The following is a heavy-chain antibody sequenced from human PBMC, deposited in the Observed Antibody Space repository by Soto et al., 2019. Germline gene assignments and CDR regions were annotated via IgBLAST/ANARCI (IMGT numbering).Heavy chain of an antibody. V-gene: IGHV1-18*04. Sequence: QVQLVQSGAEVKKPGASVKVSCKASGYTFTSYGISWVRQAPGQGLEWMGWISAYNGNTNYAQKLQGRVTMTTDTSTSTAYMELRSLRSDDTAVYYCARIHYGDYGDDRFYNWFDPWGQGTLVTVSS. CDR2: ISAYNGNT. CDR1: GYTFTSYG. D-gene: IGHD4-17*01. J-gene: IGHJ5*02. CDR3: ARIHYGDYGDDRFYNWFDP.